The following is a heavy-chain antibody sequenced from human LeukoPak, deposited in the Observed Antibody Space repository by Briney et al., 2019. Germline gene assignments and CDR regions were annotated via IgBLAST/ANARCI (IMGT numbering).Heavy chain of an antibody. D-gene: IGHD1-20*01. V-gene: IGHV3-7*03. J-gene: IGHJ4*02. CDR3: AKALGSDNWNYFDY. CDR2: IKEDGRDK. CDR1: GFTFSDYW. Sequence: GGSLRLSCAASGFTFSDYWMTWVRQAPGKGLEWVANIKEDGRDKHYVDSVEGRFTVSRDNAKNSLYLQMNSLRAEDTAVYYCAKALGSDNWNYFDYWGQGTLVTVSS.